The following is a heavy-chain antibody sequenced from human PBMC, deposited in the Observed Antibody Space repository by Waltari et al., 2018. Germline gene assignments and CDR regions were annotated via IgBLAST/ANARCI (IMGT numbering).Heavy chain of an antibody. J-gene: IGHJ4*02. CDR3: ARTGDSIPNFDY. D-gene: IGHD4-17*01. V-gene: IGHV4-38-2*01. CDR1: GYSISSGYY. Sequence: QVQLQASGPGLVKPSETLSLTCAVSGYSISSGYYWGWIRQPPGKGLEWIGCIYHSGSTYYNPSLKSRVTISVDTSKNQFSLKLSSVTAADTAVYYCARTGDSIPNFDYWGQGTLVTVSS. CDR2: IYHSGST.